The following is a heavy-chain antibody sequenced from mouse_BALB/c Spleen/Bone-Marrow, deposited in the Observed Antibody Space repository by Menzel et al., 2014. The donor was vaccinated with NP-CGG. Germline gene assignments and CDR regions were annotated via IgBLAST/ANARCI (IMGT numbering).Heavy chain of an antibody. CDR2: IDPANGNT. J-gene: IGHJ4*01. CDR1: GFNIKDTY. CDR3: ARWEYYAMDY. D-gene: IGHD4-1*01. Sequence: EVQLQESGAELVKPGAPVKLSCTASGFNIKDTYMHWVKQRPEQGLEWTGRIDPANGNTKYDPKFQGKATITADTSSNTAYLQLSSLTSEDTAVYYCARWEYYAMDYWCQGTSVTVSS. V-gene: IGHV14-3*02.